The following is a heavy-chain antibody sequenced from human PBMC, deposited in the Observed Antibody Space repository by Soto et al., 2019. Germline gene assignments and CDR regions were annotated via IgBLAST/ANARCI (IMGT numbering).Heavy chain of an antibody. CDR3: ASPVRPHTYSSGWRLISHYMDV. J-gene: IGHJ6*03. V-gene: IGHV3-53*04. Sequence: PGGSLRLSCAPSGFTVSSNYMSWVRQAPGKRRQWPQVIYSGGSTYYADSVKGRFTISRHNSKNTLYLQMNSLRAEDTAVYYCASPVRPHTYSSGWRLISHYMDVWGKGTMVTVSS. D-gene: IGHD6-19*01. CDR2: IYSGGST. CDR1: GFTVSSNY.